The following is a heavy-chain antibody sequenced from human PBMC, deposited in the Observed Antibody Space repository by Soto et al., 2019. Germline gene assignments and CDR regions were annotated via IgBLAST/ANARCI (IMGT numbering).Heavy chain of an antibody. CDR3: AKRISCAVVQYLDS. D-gene: IGHD2-15*01. V-gene: IGHV3-23*01. J-gene: IGHJ4*02. Sequence: EVQLLESGGGLVQAGGSLRLSCAASGFTFSSHGMYWVRQAPGKGLEWVSAIGAGGDTFYADSVKCRFTISRDSSKNTLYLQMNSLRAEDTAVYYCAKRISCAVVQYLDSWGQGTLVTVSS. CDR2: IGAGGDT. CDR1: GFTFSSHG.